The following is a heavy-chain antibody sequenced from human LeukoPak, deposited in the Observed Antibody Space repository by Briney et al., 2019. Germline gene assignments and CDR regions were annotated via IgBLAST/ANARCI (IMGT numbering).Heavy chain of an antibody. Sequence: PGGSLRLSCAASGFTFSSYGMHWVRQAPGKGLEWVAVIWYDGSNKYYADSVKGRFTISRDNSKNTLYLQMNSLRAEDTAVYYCARLGYCSSTSCYTDWDYYYYGMDVWGQGTTVTVSS. J-gene: IGHJ6*02. CDR2: IWYDGSNK. D-gene: IGHD2-2*02. CDR1: GFTFSSYG. CDR3: ARLGYCSSTSCYTDWDYYYYGMDV. V-gene: IGHV3-33*01.